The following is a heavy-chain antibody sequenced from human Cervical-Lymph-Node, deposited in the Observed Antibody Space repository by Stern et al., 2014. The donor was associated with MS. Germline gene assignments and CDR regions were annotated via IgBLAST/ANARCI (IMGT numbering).Heavy chain of an antibody. D-gene: IGHD6-13*01. V-gene: IGHV4-34*01. CDR1: GGSFSGYY. CDR3: ARAAAGADY. J-gene: IGHJ4*02. CDR2: INHSGST. Sequence: QVQLQQWGAGLLKPSETLSLTCAVSGGSFSGYYWSWIRQPPGQGLEWIGEINHSGSTNYNPSLKSRVTISVDTSKNQFSLKLSSVTAADTAVYYCARAAAGADYWGQGTLVTVSS.